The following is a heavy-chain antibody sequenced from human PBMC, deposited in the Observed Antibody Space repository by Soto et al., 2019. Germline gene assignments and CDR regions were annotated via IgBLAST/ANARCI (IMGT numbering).Heavy chain of an antibody. D-gene: IGHD2-2*01. CDR2: ISYDGSNK. Sequence: GGSLRLSCAASGFTFSSYAMHWVRQAPGKGLEWVAVISYDGSNKYYADSVKGRFTISRDNSKNTLYLQMNSLRAEDTAVYYCARDRCSSTSCTHFDYWGQGTLVTVSS. V-gene: IGHV3-30-3*01. J-gene: IGHJ4*02. CDR1: GFTFSSYA. CDR3: ARDRCSSTSCTHFDY.